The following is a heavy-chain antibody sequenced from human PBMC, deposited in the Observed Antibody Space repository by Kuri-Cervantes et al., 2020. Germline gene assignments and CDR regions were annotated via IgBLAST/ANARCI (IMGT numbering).Heavy chain of an antibody. J-gene: IGHJ6*02. CDR3: AKHMVRGVHSYYYYGMDV. V-gene: IGHV3-30*18. CDR1: GFTFSSYG. D-gene: IGHD3-10*01. CDR2: ISYDGSNK. Sequence: GESLKISCAASGFTFSSYGMHWVRQAPGKGLEWVAVISYDGSNKYYADSVKGRFTISRDNSKNSLYLQMNSLRAEDTALYYCAKHMVRGVHSYYYYGMDVWGQGTTVTVSS.